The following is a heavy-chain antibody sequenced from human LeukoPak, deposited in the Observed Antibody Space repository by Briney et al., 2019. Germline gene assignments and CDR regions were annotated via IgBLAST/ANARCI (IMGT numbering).Heavy chain of an antibody. CDR1: GYTFTSYY. CDR2: INPSGGST. D-gene: IGHD4-23*01. J-gene: IGHJ6*03. CDR3: ARGGGNWADYYYYYMDV. Sequence: ASVKVSCKASGYTFTSYYMHWVRQAPGQGLEWMGIINPSGGSTSYAQKFQGRVTMTRDTSTSTAYMELSSLRSEDTAVYYCARGGGNWADYYYYYMDVWGKGTTVTVSS. V-gene: IGHV1-46*01.